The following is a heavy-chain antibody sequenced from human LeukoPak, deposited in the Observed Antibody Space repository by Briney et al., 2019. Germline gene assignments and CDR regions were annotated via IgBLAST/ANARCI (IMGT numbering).Heavy chain of an antibody. J-gene: IGHJ5*02. V-gene: IGHV3-23*01. Sequence: GGSLRHSCAASGFTFSTNAMSWVRRAPGKGLEWVSAVSGSGDSTYYADSVKGRFTISRANSKNTLYLQMNSLRAEDTAVYYCAKVMLGELLYWFDPWGQGTLVTVSS. D-gene: IGHD3-10*02. CDR1: GFTFSTNA. CDR2: VSGSGDST. CDR3: AKVMLGELLYWFDP.